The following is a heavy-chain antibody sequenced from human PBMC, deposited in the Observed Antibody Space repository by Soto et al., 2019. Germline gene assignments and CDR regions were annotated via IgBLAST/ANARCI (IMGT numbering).Heavy chain of an antibody. D-gene: IGHD2-2*01. J-gene: IGHJ3*02. CDR3: ARTKEIVGLPALVGTLDI. Sequence: VEYLKISFKASGYILTSYWIDWLRRMPLKVLEWIGIIYPGDSDTRYSPSFQGQVTISDDKSINTAFLQLSSLRASDTAMYYCARTKEIVGLPALVGTLDIWGQGTMVTVSS. CDR2: IYPGDSDT. CDR1: GYILTSYW. V-gene: IGHV5-51*01.